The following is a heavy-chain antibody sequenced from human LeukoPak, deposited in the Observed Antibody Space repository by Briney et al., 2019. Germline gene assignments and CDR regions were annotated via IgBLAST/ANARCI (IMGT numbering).Heavy chain of an antibody. D-gene: IGHD1-26*01. J-gene: IGHJ4*02. CDR3: ARLRGGSYYDY. Sequence: KPSVTLSLTCTVSGGSISGYYWSWIRQPPGKGLEWIGYISGSTNYNPSLKSRVTISIDTSKNQFSLKVSSVTAADTAVYYCARLRGGSYYDYWGQGTLVTVSS. V-gene: IGHV4-59*08. CDR1: GGSISGYY. CDR2: ISGST.